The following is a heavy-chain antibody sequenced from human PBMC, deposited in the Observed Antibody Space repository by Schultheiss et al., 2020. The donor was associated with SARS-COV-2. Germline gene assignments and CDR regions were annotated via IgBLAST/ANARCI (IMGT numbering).Heavy chain of an antibody. CDR3: ATYLAAAPKNYYYYGMDV. D-gene: IGHD6-13*01. CDR1: GGSISSYY. Sequence: SETLSLTCTVSGGSISSYYWSWIRQPPGKGLEWIGYIYYSGSTNYNPSLKSRVTISVDTSKNQFSLKLTSVTAADTAVYYCATYLAAAPKNYYYYGMDVWGQGTTFTVAS. V-gene: IGHV4-59*08. CDR2: IYYSGST. J-gene: IGHJ6*02.